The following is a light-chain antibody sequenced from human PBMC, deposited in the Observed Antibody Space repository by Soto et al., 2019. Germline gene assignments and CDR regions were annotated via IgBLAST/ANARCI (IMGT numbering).Light chain of an antibody. CDR3: QKYHGAPA. CDR2: TSF. J-gene: IGKJ5*01. V-gene: IGKV1-27*01. CDR1: QGIRND. Sequence: IQMTQTPSSLSASVGDRVTITCRASQGIRNDLGWYQQKPGEAPNLLIHTSFTLYSGVPSRFSGTGSGTDFTLTISSLQPEDVATYYCQKYHGAPAFGQGTRLEN.